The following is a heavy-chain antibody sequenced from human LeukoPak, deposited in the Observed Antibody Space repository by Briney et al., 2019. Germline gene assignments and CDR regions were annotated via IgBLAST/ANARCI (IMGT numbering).Heavy chain of an antibody. D-gene: IGHD3-22*01. Sequence: PSETLSLTCTVSGGSISSYYWSWIRQPPGKGLEWIGYIYYSGSTNYNPSLKSRVTTSVDTSKSQFSLRLSSVTAADTAVYYCASTSYYNSSGMRFDYWGQGTLVTVSS. CDR1: GGSISSYY. CDR2: IYYSGST. J-gene: IGHJ4*02. V-gene: IGHV4-59*01. CDR3: ASTSYYNSSGMRFDY.